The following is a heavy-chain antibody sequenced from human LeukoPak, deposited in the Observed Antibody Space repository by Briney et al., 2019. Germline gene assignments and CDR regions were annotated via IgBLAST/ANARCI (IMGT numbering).Heavy chain of an antibody. CDR3: ARAYSGWYDHFDY. D-gene: IGHD6-19*01. V-gene: IGHV1-18*03. CDR2: ISAYNGNT. CDR1: GYTFTSYG. Sequence: ASVKVSCKASGYTFTSYGISWVRQAPGQGLEWMGWISAYNGNTNYAQKLQGRVTMTTDTSASTAYMELSSLRSEDMAVYYCARAYSGWYDHFDYWGQGTLVTVSS. J-gene: IGHJ4*02.